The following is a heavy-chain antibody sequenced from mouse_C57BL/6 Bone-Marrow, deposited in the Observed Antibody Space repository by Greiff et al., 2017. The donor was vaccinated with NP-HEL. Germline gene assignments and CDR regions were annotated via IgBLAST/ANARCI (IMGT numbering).Heavy chain of an antibody. J-gene: IGHJ3*01. D-gene: IGHD2-5*01. CDR2: ISYDGSN. Sequence: ESGPGLVKPSQSLSLTCSVTGYSITSGYYWNWIRQFPGNKLEWMGYISYDGSNNYNPSLKNRISITRDTSKNQFFLKLICVTTEDTATYYCAGSSNSAWFAYWGQGTLVTVSA. CDR3: AGSSNSAWFAY. V-gene: IGHV3-6*01. CDR1: GYSITSGYY.